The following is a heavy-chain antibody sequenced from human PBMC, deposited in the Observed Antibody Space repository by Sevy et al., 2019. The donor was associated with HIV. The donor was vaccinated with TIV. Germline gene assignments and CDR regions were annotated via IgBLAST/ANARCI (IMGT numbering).Heavy chain of an antibody. CDR2: IYHSGST. Sequence: SETLSLTCTVSGYSISSGYYWGWIRQPPGKGLEWIGNIYHSGSTYYNPSLKSRVTISVDTSKNQFSLKLISVTAADTAVYYCARSLADYYYGMDVWGQGTTVTVSS. J-gene: IGHJ6*02. V-gene: IGHV4-38-2*02. CDR1: GYSISSGYY. CDR3: ARSLADYYYGMDV.